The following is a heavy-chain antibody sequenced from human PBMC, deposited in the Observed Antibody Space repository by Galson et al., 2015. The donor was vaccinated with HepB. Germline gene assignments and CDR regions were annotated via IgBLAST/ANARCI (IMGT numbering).Heavy chain of an antibody. CDR3: AREETGQAFYYGSINWFDP. CDR2: IIPSVGVT. J-gene: IGHJ5*02. D-gene: IGHD3-10*01. V-gene: IGHV1-69*04. CDR1: GGTFSSYT. Sequence: SVKVSCKASGGTFSSYTITWVRQAPGQGLEWMGRIIPSVGVTNYAQKLQGRVTISADKSTSTAYMELSSLRSEDTAVYYCAREETGQAFYYGSINWFDPWGQGTLVTVSP.